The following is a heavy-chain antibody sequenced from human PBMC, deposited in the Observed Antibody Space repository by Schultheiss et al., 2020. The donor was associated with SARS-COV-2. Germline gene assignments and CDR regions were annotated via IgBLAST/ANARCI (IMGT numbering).Heavy chain of an antibody. J-gene: IGHJ6*02. D-gene: IGHD6-6*01. CDR1: GYTFTSYG. CDR3: ARNIAARPYYYYGMDV. V-gene: IGHV1-8*02. CDR2: MNPNSGNT. Sequence: ASVKVSCKASGYTFTSYGINWVRQATGQGLEWMGWMNPNSGNTGYAQKFQGRVTMTRNTSISTAYMELSSLRSEDTAVYYCARNIAARPYYYYGMDVWGQGTTVTVSS.